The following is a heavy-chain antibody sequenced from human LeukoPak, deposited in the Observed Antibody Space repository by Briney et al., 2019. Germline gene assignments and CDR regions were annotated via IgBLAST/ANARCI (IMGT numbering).Heavy chain of an antibody. V-gene: IGHV4-34*01. J-gene: IGHJ4*02. CDR3: ARRRAWFDY. CDR1: GGSFSGYY. Sequence: SETLSLTCAVYGGSFSGYYWSWIRQPPGKGLEWIGEINHSGSTNYNPSLKSRVTISVDTSENQFSLKLSSVTAADTAVYYCARRRAWFDYWGQGTLVTVSS. CDR2: INHSGST.